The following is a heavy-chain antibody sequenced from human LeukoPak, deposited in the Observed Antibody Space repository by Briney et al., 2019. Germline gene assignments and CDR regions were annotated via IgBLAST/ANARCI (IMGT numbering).Heavy chain of an antibody. CDR3: AREGRYCSSTSCYNWFDP. CDR2: IYTSGST. CDR1: GGSISSYY. V-gene: IGHV4-4*07. J-gene: IGHJ5*02. Sequence: SETLSLTCTVSGGSISSYYWSWIRQPAGKGLEWIGRIYTSGSTNYNPSLKSRVTMSVDTSKNQFSLKLSSVTAADTAVYYCAREGRYCSSTSCYNWFDPWGQGTLVTVSS. D-gene: IGHD2-2*01.